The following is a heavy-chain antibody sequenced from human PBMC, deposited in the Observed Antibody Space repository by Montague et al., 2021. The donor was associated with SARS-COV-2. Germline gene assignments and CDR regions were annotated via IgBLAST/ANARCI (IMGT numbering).Heavy chain of an antibody. CDR3: ARVRAVTTFYYYYYGMDV. V-gene: IGHV4-34*01. CDR2: ISQNKNT. J-gene: IGHJ6*04. D-gene: IGHD4-17*01. Sequence: SETLSLTCSRLVSWYSGADWKSTRLNPSQDSNSYAEISQNKNTNYNPSLKSRVTISVDTSKNQFSLKLSSVTAADTSVYYCARVRAVTTFYYYYYGMDVWGKGNTVTVYS. CDR1: VSWYSGAD.